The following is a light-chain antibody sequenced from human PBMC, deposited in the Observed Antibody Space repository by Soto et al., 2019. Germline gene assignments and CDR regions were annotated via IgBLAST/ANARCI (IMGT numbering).Light chain of an antibody. CDR1: QSVSSS. J-gene: IGKJ3*01. V-gene: IGKV3-11*01. CDR3: QQRSNWPPEVT. Sequence: EIVLTQSPDTLSLSPGERATLSCRASQSVSSSLAWYQQKPGQAPRLLIYDASNRATGIPARFSGSGYGTDFPLPISSLEPEDFAVYYCQQRSNWPPEVTFGPGTKVDIK. CDR2: DAS.